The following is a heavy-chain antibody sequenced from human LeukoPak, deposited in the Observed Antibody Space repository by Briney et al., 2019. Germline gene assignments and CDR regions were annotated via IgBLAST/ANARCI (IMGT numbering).Heavy chain of an antibody. J-gene: IGHJ4*02. Sequence: GGSLRLSCAASGFTFSSYAMYWVRQAPGKGLEWGAVISYDGNNEYYADSVRGRFTISRDNSKNTLFLQMNSLRAEDTAVYYCARATAPYDFWSGSDYWGQGTLVTVSS. V-gene: IGHV3-30*04. CDR2: ISYDGNNE. CDR3: ARATAPYDFWSGSDY. CDR1: GFTFSSYA. D-gene: IGHD3-3*01.